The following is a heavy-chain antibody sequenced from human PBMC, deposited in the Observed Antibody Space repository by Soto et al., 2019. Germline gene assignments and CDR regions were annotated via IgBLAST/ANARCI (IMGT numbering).Heavy chain of an antibody. V-gene: IGHV3-23*01. CDR2: ISDSGGST. CDR1: GFTFSSCA. D-gene: IGHD6-6*01. Sequence: EVQLLESGGGLVQPGGSLRLSCAASGFTFSSCAMIWVRQAPGKGLAWVSCISDSGGSTYYAVSVKGRFTISRDSSKSTLYLQMNSLRAEDTALYYCARERRPFSSREFDFWGQGTLVNVSS. J-gene: IGHJ4*02. CDR3: ARERRPFSSREFDF.